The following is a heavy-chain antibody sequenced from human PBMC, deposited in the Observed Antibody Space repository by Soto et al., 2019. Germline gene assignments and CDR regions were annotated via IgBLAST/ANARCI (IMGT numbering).Heavy chain of an antibody. CDR3: AKETHPHSYMDV. CDR2: ISKDGDKK. J-gene: IGHJ6*02. Sequence: PGSSLRLSCAASGFTFSNYSMHWVLQAPGKGLEWVAVISKDGDKKYYADSVKGRFTISRDNSKNTLYLQMNSRRAEDTAVHYCAKETHPHSYMDVWGQGTTVTVSS. V-gene: IGHV3-30-3*01. CDR1: GFTFSNYS. D-gene: IGHD1-26*01.